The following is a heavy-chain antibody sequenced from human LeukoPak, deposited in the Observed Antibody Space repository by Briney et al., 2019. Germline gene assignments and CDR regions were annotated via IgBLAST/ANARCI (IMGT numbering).Heavy chain of an antibody. D-gene: IGHD3-10*01. V-gene: IGHV3-48*01. CDR3: ARGLYGSGKYYFDY. CDR2: IRSSGSTI. J-gene: IGHJ4*02. CDR1: AFTFSHYS. Sequence: GGSLRLSCAASAFTFSHYSINWVRQAPGEGLEWESYIRSSGSTIYYEDSVKGRFTTSRDNAKNSLYLQMNSLRAEDTAVYYCARGLYGSGKYYFDYWGQGTLVTVSS.